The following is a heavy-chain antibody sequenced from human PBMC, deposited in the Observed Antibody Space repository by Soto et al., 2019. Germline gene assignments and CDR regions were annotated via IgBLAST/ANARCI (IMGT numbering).Heavy chain of an antibody. CDR2: IGLGSSTK. CDR1: GFTISECS. Sequence: GGSLRLSCEASGFTISECSMNWVRQAPGKGLEWVSYIGLGSSTKYYADSVEGRFTISRDNAKNSLYLQMNSLRAEDTAVYYCARDQLYYNDISGRPLNAFDVWGQGTMVTVSS. J-gene: IGHJ3*01. CDR3: ARDQLYYNDISGRPLNAFDV. V-gene: IGHV3-48*01. D-gene: IGHD3-22*01.